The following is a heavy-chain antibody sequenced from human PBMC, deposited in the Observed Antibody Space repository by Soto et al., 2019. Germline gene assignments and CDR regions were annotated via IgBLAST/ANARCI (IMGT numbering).Heavy chain of an antibody. D-gene: IGHD2-8*01. V-gene: IGHV3-21*01. CDR1: GFTFSTYS. J-gene: IGHJ4*02. CDR3: ARDPPYTMCTSGTCYFDS. CDR2: ISSSSSYI. Sequence: EVQLVESGGGLVQPGGSLRLSCAASGFTFSTYSMNWVRQAPGKGLEWISSISSSSSYIYYTDSVKGRFTISRDNAKNSLYLQMNSLRAEDTAVYYCARDPPYTMCTSGTCYFDSWGQGTLVTVSS.